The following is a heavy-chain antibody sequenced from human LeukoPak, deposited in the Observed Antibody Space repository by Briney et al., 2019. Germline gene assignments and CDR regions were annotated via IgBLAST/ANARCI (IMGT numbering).Heavy chain of an antibody. CDR2: VKSKTDGGTT. V-gene: IGHV3-15*01. D-gene: IGHD3-3*02. CDR3: TTGSIF. J-gene: IGHJ4*02. CDR1: GFTFRDAW. Sequence: GGSLRLSCAASGFTFRDAWMSWVRQAPGKGLEWVDRVKSKTDGGTTDYAAPVKGRFAISRDDSKNTLYLQMNSLKTEDTAVYYCTTGSIFWGQGTLVTVSS.